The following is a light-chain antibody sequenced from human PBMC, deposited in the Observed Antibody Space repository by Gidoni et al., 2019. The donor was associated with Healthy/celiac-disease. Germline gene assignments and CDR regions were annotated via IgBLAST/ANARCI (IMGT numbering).Light chain of an antibody. Sequence: SSELTQDPAVSVALGQTVRITCQGDSLRSYYASWYQQKPGQAPLLVIYGKNTRPSGIPDRFSGSSSGNTASLTITGAQAEDEADYYCNSRDSSGNPVVFGGGTKLTVL. CDR1: SLRSYY. CDR3: NSRDSSGNPVV. V-gene: IGLV3-19*01. J-gene: IGLJ2*01. CDR2: GKN.